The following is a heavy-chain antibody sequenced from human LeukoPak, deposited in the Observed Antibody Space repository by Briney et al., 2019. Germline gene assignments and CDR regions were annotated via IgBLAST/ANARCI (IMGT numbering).Heavy chain of an antibody. J-gene: IGHJ4*02. D-gene: IGHD3-16*01. CDR1: GFTFSSYW. CDR2: IKQDGSEK. CDR3: ARSADMITFGGVILPINFDY. Sequence: PGGSLRLSCAASGFTFSSYWMSWVRQAPGKGLEWVANIKQDGSEKYYVDSVKGRFTISRDNAKNSLYLQMNSLRAEDTAVYYCARSADMITFGGVILPINFDYWGQGTLVTVSS. V-gene: IGHV3-7*01.